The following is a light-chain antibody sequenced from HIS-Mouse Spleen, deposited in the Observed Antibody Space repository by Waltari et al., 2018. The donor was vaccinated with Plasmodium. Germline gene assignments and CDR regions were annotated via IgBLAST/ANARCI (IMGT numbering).Light chain of an antibody. Sequence: EIVFTQSPATLSLSPGERATLSCRASQSVSSYLAWYQQKPGQAPWLLIYDASNRATGIPARFSGSGSGIYFTLTISSLEPEYFAVYYCQQRSNWLTFGGGTKVEIK. CDR1: QSVSSY. CDR2: DAS. CDR3: QQRSNWLT. V-gene: IGKV3-11*01. J-gene: IGKJ4*01.